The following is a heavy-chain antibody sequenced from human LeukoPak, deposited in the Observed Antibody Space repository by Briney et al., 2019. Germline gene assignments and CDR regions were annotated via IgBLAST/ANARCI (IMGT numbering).Heavy chain of an antibody. CDR2: ISSSGSTI. J-gene: IGHJ3*02. D-gene: IGHD2-2*01. CDR1: GFTFSDYY. CDR3: ARDSGYCSSTSCSSSDAFDI. V-gene: IGHV3-11*01. Sequence: PGGSLRLSCAASGFTFSDYYMSWIRQVPGKGLEWVSYISSSGSTIYYADSVKGRFTISRDNAKNSLYLQMNSLRAEDTAVYYCARDSGYCSSTSCSSSDAFDIWGQGTMVAVSS.